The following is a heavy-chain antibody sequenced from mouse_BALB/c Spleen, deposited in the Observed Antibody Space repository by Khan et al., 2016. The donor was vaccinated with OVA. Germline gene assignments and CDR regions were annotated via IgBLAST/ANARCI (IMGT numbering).Heavy chain of an antibody. V-gene: IGHV2-9*02. CDR3: AILMDK. Sequence: VQLKESGPGLMAPSQSLSITCTVSGFSLTSYGVHWVRQPPGKGLEWLGVIWAGGSTNYNSALMTILSSSKVNTMRQVFLRMNILQTYDTAMYLCAILMDKWGQGTTLTVSS. CDR2: IWAGGST. CDR1: GFSLTSYG. J-gene: IGHJ2*01.